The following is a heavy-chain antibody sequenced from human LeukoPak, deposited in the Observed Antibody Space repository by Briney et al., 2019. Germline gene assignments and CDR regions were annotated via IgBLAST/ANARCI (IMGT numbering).Heavy chain of an antibody. CDR2: INPINPNSDDI. D-gene: IGHD6-13*01. Sequence: GSVKVSCKTSGYTFTAYYMHWVRQAPGQGLEWMGWINPINPNSDDIHYAQKFRGRVTMTRDTSISTAYVELSSLRADDTAVYYCARGGYSSSLYDYWGQGTLVTVST. CDR3: ARGGYSSSLYDY. CDR1: GYTFTAYY. V-gene: IGHV1-2*02. J-gene: IGHJ4*02.